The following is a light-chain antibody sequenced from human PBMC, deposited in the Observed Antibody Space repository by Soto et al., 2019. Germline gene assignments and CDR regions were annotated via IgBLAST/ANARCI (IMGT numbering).Light chain of an antibody. CDR1: QSIGKSY. V-gene: IGKV3-20*01. Sequence: ETVLTQSPGTVSLSPGESANLSCRASQSIGKSYLAWFQHKPGQAPRLLIYGASTRATGIPDRFRGSRSGTDFTLTVSRLESEDFAVYYCQQYAESPLTFGGGTKVDIK. CDR3: QQYAESPLT. CDR2: GAS. J-gene: IGKJ4*01.